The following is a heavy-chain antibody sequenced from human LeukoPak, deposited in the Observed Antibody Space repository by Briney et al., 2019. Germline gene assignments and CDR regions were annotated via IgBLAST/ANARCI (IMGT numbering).Heavy chain of an antibody. Sequence: PGGSMRLSCAASGFTSNRYWMTWVRQAPGKGLEWVFNINLDGSEKYYVDSVKGRFTVSRDNAEKSLFLQMNRLRAEDTAVYYCARDYAAGAIDVWGRGTTVTVSS. CDR1: GFTSNRYW. J-gene: IGHJ6*02. D-gene: IGHD6-13*01. CDR2: INLDGSEK. CDR3: ARDYAAGAIDV. V-gene: IGHV3-7*01.